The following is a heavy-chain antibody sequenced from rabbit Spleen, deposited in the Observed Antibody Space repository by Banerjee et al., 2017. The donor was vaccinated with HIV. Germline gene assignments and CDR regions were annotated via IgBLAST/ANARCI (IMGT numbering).Heavy chain of an antibody. V-gene: IGHV1S45*01. Sequence: EESGGGLVQPEGSLTLTCTASGFSFSSSSWICWVRQAPGKGLQWIACINAVTGKAVYATWAKGRFTFSKISSTTVTLQMTSLTVADTATYFCARDAGRGDYIDGVFNLWGPGTLVTVS. CDR2: INAVTGKA. CDR1: GFSFSSSSW. D-gene: IGHD8-1*01. CDR3: ARDAGRGDYIDGVFNL. J-gene: IGHJ4*01.